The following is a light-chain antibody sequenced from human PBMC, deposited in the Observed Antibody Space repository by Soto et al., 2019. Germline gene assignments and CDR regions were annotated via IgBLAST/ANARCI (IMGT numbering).Light chain of an antibody. CDR3: QTWGSGIHV. J-gene: IGLJ1*01. V-gene: IGLV4-69*01. Sequence: QLVLTQSPSASASLGASVKLTCTLSSGHSSYAIAWHQQQPEKGPRYLMKLNSDGSHSKGDGIPDRFSGSSSGAERYLNISSLQSEDEADYYCQTWGSGIHVFGTGTKATVL. CDR1: SGHSSYA. CDR2: LNSDGSH.